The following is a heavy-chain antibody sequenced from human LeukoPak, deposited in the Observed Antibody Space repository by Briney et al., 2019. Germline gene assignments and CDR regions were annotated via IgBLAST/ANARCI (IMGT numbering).Heavy chain of an antibody. J-gene: IGHJ3*01. CDR3: AKEFSATPRAAAQTGDAFDV. CDR1: GFTVSTNY. V-gene: IGHV3-53*05. Sequence: GGSLRLSCVASGFTVSTNYMSWVRQAPGKGLEWVSVFYSGGNTYYADSVKGRFTISRDTSKNTLDLQMNSLRPEDTAVYYCAKEFSATPRAAAQTGDAFDVWGQGTMVTVSS. D-gene: IGHD7-27*01. CDR2: FYSGGNT.